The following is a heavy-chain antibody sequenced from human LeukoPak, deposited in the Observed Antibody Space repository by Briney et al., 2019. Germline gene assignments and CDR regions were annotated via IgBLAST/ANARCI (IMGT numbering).Heavy chain of an antibody. V-gene: IGHV4-39*01. Sequence: NPSETLSLTCTVSGGSISSSSYYWGWIRQPPGKGLEWIGSIYYSGTTYYNPSLKSRVTISVDTSKNQVSLKLSSVTAADTAVYYCARQAYYYDTSGYYYYFDYWGQGTLVTVSS. CDR3: ARQAYYYDTSGYYYYFDY. J-gene: IGHJ4*02. CDR1: GGSISSSSYY. CDR2: IYYSGTT. D-gene: IGHD3-22*01.